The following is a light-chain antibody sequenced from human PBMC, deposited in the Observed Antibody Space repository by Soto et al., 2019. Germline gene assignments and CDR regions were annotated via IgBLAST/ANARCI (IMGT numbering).Light chain of an antibody. CDR3: QQQGT. J-gene: IGKJ2*01. CDR1: QSLSSSY. CDR2: AAS. V-gene: IGKV3-20*01. Sequence: EIVLTQFPGTLSLSPGERATLSCRPSQSLSSSYLVWYQQKPGQAPRLLIYAASRRATGIPDRFSGSGSATEYTLTLSRFEPEDSAGYYCQQQGTFGQGTKLEIK.